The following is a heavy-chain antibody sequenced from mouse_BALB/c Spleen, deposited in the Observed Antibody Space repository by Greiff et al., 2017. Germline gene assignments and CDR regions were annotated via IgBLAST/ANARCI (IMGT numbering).Heavy chain of an antibody. CDR1: GFTFSSFG. J-gene: IGHJ1*01. V-gene: IGHV5-17*02. D-gene: IGHD3-1*01. CDR3: ARDGPWYFDV. Sequence: EVKVVESGGGLVQPGGSRKLSCAASGFTFSSFGMHWVRQAPEKGLEWVAYISSGSSTIYYADTVKGRFTISRDNPKNTLFLQMTSLRSEDTAMYYCARDGPWYFDVWGAGTTVTVSS. CDR2: ISSGSSTI.